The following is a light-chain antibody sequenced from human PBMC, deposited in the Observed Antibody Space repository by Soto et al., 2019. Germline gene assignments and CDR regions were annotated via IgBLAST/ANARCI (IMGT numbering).Light chain of an antibody. CDR1: SSDVGGYNY. CDR3: NSYAGSNNWV. J-gene: IGLJ3*02. Sequence: QSALTQPPCASGSPGQSVTISCTGTSSDVGGYNYVSWYQQHPGKAPKLMIYEVSKRPSGVPDRFSGSKSGNTASLTVSGLQAEDEADYYCNSYAGSNNWVSVGGTKPTVL. V-gene: IGLV2-8*01. CDR2: EVS.